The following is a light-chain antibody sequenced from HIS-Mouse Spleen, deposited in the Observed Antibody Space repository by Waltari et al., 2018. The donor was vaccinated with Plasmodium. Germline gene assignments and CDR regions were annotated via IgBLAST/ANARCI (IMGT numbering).Light chain of an antibody. CDR1: SSDVGSYNL. CDR3: CSYAGSSTNWV. Sequence: QSALTQPASVSGSPGQSIPISCTGTSSDVGSYNLVSWYQHHPGKAPKLMIYEGSKRPSGVSNRFSGSKSGNTASLTISGLQAEDEADYYCCSYAGSSTNWVFGGGTKLTVL. J-gene: IGLJ3*02. V-gene: IGLV2-23*01. CDR2: EGS.